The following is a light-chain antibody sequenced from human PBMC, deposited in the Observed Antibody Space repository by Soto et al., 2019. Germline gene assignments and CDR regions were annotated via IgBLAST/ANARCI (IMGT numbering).Light chain of an antibody. J-gene: IGLJ1*01. CDR1: SSDVGGYNY. Sequence: QSVLTQPASVSGSPGQSIAISCTGTSSDVGGYNYVSWYQQHPGKAPKLMIHDVTNRPSGVSNRFSGSTSGNTASLTISGLQTEDEADYYCSSYTGSDAGSGTYVFGTGTKVTVL. V-gene: IGLV2-14*03. CDR3: SSYTGSDAGSGTYV. CDR2: DVT.